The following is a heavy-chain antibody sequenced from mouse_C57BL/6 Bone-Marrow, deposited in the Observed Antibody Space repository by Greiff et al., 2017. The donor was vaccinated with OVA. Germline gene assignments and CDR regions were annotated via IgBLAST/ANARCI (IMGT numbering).Heavy chain of an antibody. V-gene: IGHV1-18*01. Sequence: VQLQQSGPELVKPGASVQIPCKASGYTFTDYNMDWVKQSHGKSLEWIGDINPNNGGTIYNQKFKGKATLTVDKSSSTAYMELRSLTSEDTAVYYCASSTYYGSSYWYFDVWGTGTTVTVSS. CDR2: INPNNGGT. J-gene: IGHJ1*03. CDR3: ASSTYYGSSYWYFDV. D-gene: IGHD1-1*01. CDR1: GYTFTDYN.